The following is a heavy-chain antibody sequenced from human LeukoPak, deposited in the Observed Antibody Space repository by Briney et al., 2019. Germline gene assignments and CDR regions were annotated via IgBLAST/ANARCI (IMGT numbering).Heavy chain of an antibody. J-gene: IGHJ6*02. CDR2: MYYSGST. CDR1: GGSISSSDYY. D-gene: IGHD5-24*01. CDR3: ARDGEMATPYYYYGMDV. V-gene: IGHV4-39*07. Sequence: PSETLSLTCTVSGGSISSSDYYWGWIRQPPGKGLERIGTMYYSGSTYNNPSLQSRVTISVDTSKNQFSLNLNSVTAADTAVYYCARDGEMATPYYYYGMDVWGQGTTVTVSS.